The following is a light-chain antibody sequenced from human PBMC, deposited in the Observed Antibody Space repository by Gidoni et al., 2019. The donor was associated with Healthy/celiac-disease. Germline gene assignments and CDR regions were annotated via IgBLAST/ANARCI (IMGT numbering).Light chain of an antibody. J-gene: IGKJ1*01. CDR2: DAS. CDR1: QRVSSY. CDR3: QQRSNWPPTWT. Sequence: EILLTQSPATLSLAPGKRATLACRASQRVSSYLACYQQKHGQAPRLLIYDASNRAPGIPARFSGSGSGTDFTLTISSLGPEDFAVYYCQQRSNWPPTWTFGQGTKVEIK. V-gene: IGKV3-11*01.